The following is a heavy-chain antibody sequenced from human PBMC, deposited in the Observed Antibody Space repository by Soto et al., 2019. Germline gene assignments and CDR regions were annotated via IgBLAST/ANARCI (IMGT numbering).Heavy chain of an antibody. D-gene: IGHD2-2*01. V-gene: IGHV1-18*01. CDR2: ISAYNGNT. J-gene: IGHJ3*02. CDR1: GYTFTSYG. Sequence: ASVKVSCKASGYTFTSYGISWVRQAPGQGLEWMGWISAYNGNTNYAQKLQGRVTMTTDTSTSTAYMELRSLRSDDTAVYYCANVVPAAYSSKGAFDIWGQGTMVTVSS. CDR3: ANVVPAAYSSKGAFDI.